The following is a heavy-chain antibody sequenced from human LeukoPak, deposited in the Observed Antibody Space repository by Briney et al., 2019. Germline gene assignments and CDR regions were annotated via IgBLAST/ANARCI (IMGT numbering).Heavy chain of an antibody. D-gene: IGHD2-2*01. Sequence: GSLRLSCAASGFTFSSYGMHWVRQAPGKGLEWVAVISYDGSNKYYADSVKGRFAISRDNSKNTLYLQMNSLRAEDTAVYYCAKDHKYCSSTSCRYGMDVWGQGTTVTVSS. CDR2: ISYDGSNK. CDR1: GFTFSSYG. J-gene: IGHJ6*02. V-gene: IGHV3-30*18. CDR3: AKDHKYCSSTSCRYGMDV.